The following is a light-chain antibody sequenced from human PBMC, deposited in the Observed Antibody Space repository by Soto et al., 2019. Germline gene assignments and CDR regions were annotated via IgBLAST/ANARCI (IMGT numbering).Light chain of an antibody. CDR3: LQATHWPWT. V-gene: IGKV2-30*01. Sequence: DVVMTQSPLSLSVTLGQSASISCRSTQSLLYSDGDTYLNWYHQRPGQSPRRLIHKVSKRDSGVPERSSGSGSGSDFTLEISRVEAEDVGTYYCLQATHWPWTFGQGTKVDI. CDR2: KVS. J-gene: IGKJ1*01. CDR1: QSLLYSDGDTY.